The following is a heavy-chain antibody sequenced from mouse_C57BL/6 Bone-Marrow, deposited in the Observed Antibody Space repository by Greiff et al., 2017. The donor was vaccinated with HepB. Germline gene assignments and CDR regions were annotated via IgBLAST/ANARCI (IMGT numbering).Heavy chain of an antibody. CDR2: ISNGGGST. J-gene: IGHJ1*03. V-gene: IGHV5-12*01. CDR3: ARRDGSSWYFDV. Sequence: DVMLVESGGGLVQPGGSLKLSCAASGFTFSDYYMYWVRQTPEKRLEWVAYISNGGGSTYYPDTVKGRFTISRDNAKNTLYLQMSRLKSEDTAMYYCARRDGSSWYFDVWGTGTTVTVSS. D-gene: IGHD1-1*01. CDR1: GFTFSDYY.